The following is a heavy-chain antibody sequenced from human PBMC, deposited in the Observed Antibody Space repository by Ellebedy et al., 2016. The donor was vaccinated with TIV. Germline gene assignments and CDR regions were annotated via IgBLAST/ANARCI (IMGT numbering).Heavy chain of an antibody. CDR3: ARCSYDSSGFYYYYGMDV. CDR1: GFTFSSYS. J-gene: IGHJ6*02. V-gene: IGHV3-48*01. Sequence: PGGSLRLSCAASGFTFSSYSMNWVRQAPGKGLEWLSYISSSSSTIFYADSVKGRFTISRDNAKNSLYLQMNSLRAEDTAVYYCARCSYDSSGFYYYYGMDVWGQGTTVTVSS. D-gene: IGHD3-22*01. CDR2: ISSSSSTI.